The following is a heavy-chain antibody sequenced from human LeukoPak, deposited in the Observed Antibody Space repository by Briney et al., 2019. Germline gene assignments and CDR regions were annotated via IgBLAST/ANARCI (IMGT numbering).Heavy chain of an antibody. D-gene: IGHD3-3*01. V-gene: IGHV3-7*03. J-gene: IGHJ6*02. CDR1: GFTFSRYW. CDR2: IKQDGSET. Sequence: PGGSLRLSCAASGFTFSRYWMSWVRQAPGKGLEWVANIKQDGSETSYVGSVKGRLTISRDNAKNSLYLQMNSLSAEDTAVYYCAKDQLEWVTYGLDVWGQGTTVTVSS. CDR3: AKDQLEWVTYGLDV.